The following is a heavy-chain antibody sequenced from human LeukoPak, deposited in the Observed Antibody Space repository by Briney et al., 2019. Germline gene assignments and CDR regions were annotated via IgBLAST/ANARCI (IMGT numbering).Heavy chain of an antibody. CDR1: GFTFSSYA. Sequence: PGGSLRLSCAASGFTFSSYAMSWVRQAPGKGLEWVSVISGSGDSTHYADSVKGRFTISRDNSKNTLYLQMNSLRAEDTAVYYCAKSRVGATYNWFDPWGQGTLVTVSS. V-gene: IGHV3-23*01. CDR2: ISGSGDST. J-gene: IGHJ5*02. D-gene: IGHD1-26*01. CDR3: AKSRVGATYNWFDP.